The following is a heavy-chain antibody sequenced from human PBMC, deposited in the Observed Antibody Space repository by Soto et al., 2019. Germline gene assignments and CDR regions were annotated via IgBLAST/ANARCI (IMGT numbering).Heavy chain of an antibody. J-gene: IGHJ3*01. D-gene: IGHD5-12*01. CDR2: NSAYNRNT. CDR1: GYTITSNG. CDR3: ARDRPTHSGYPIEAFDV. Sequence: AAVMASSKACGYTITSNGISWGPKAPVRGLDWMAWNSAYNRNTNYEQKLQGRVTMTTETSTSTDYMEVRSLRSDDTAVYYCARDRPTHSGYPIEAFDVWGQRSMVTVSS. V-gene: IGHV1-18*04.